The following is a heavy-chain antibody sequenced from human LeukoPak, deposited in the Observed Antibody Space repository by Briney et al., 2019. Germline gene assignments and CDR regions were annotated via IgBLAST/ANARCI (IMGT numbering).Heavy chain of an antibody. V-gene: IGHV4-34*01. CDR3: ARGRVEWLPYNWFDP. Sequence: PSETLSLTCAVYGGSFSGYYWSWIRQPPGKGLEWIGKINRSGSTNYNPSLKSRVTISVDTSKNQFSLKLSSVTAADTAVYYCARGRVEWLPYNWFDPWGQGTLVTVSS. CDR2: INRSGST. J-gene: IGHJ5*02. D-gene: IGHD3-3*01. CDR1: GGSFSGYY.